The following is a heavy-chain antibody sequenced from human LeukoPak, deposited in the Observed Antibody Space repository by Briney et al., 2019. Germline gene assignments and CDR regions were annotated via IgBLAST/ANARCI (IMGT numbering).Heavy chain of an antibody. V-gene: IGHV1-46*03. D-gene: IGHD1-1*01. CDR3: ARDFLPGGTTGFDY. Sequence: ASVNVSFKASVYTFTIYYMHWVRQAPGQGLEWMGIINPSGGSTSYAQKFQGRVTMTRDTSTSTVYMELSSLRSEDTAVYYCARDFLPGGTTGFDYWGQGTLVTVSS. J-gene: IGHJ4*02. CDR2: INPSGGST. CDR1: VYTFTIYY.